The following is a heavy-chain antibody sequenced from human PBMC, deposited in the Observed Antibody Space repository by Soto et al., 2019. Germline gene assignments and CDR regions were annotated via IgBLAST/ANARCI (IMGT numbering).Heavy chain of an antibody. Sequence: PSQHLSLTSAISVDRVSTNSAAWNCITQSKSRGLEGLGIAYFRSLSDYDAETYVRRRITGIPDITKNQFSRQLNSVTPEDTAVYYCTKQKGKRRTFNGMDVWGQGTTVTVSS. CDR2: AYFRSLSDY. CDR3: TKQKGKRRTFNGMDV. V-gene: IGHV6-1*01. CDR1: VDRVSTNSAA. J-gene: IGHJ6*02. D-gene: IGHD1-1*01.